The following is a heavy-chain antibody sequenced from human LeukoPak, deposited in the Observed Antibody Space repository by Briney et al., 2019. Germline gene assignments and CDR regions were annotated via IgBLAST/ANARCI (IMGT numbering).Heavy chain of an antibody. CDR3: ARVKAVVTPWVFDY. Sequence: SETLSLTCTVSGGSISSSSYYWGWIRQPPGKGLEWIGSISYTGITYYNPSLKSRVTKSVDTSKNQFSLKLSSVIAADTAVYFCARVKAVVTPWVFDYWGQGNLVTVSS. D-gene: IGHD4-23*01. CDR1: GGSISSSSYY. J-gene: IGHJ4*02. V-gene: IGHV4-39*07. CDR2: ISYTGIT.